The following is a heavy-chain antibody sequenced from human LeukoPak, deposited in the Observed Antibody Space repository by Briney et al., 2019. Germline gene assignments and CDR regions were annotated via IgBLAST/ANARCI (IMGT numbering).Heavy chain of an antibody. CDR3: AKDLEDIVVVPAAIHYYYYYYMDV. CDR1: GFTFSSYG. Sequence: GGSLRLSCAASGFTFSSYGMHWVRQAPGKGLEWVAFIRYDGSNKYYADSVKGRFTISRDNSKNTLYLQMNSLRAEDTAVYYCAKDLEDIVVVPAAIHYYYYYYMDVWGKGTTVTISS. V-gene: IGHV3-30*02. J-gene: IGHJ6*03. D-gene: IGHD2-2*01. CDR2: IRYDGSNK.